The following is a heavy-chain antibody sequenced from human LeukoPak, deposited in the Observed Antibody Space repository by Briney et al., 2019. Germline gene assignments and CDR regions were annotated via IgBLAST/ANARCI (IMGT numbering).Heavy chain of an antibody. CDR1: GFTFSSYE. Sequence: GGSLRLSCAASGFTFSSYEMNWVRQAPGKGLEWVSYISSSGSTIYYADPVKGRFTISRDNAKNSLYLQMNSLRAEDTAVYYCARAGGREQWPEVYYYYYGMDVWGQGTTVTVSS. D-gene: IGHD6-19*01. J-gene: IGHJ6*02. CDR2: ISSSGSTI. V-gene: IGHV3-48*03. CDR3: ARAGGREQWPEVYYYYYGMDV.